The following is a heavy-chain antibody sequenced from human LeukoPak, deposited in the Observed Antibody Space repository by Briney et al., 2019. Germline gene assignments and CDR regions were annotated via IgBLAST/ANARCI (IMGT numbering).Heavy chain of an antibody. D-gene: IGHD6-19*01. V-gene: IGHV4-59*01. Sequence: PSETLSLTCTVSGGSITSYYWNWIRQPPGKGLEWIGYICYSGSTNYNPSLKSRVTLSVDTSKNQFSLNLTSVTAADTAVYYCARDDSSGWYGAGYFDYWGQGTLVTVSS. CDR3: ARDDSSGWYGAGYFDY. CDR1: GGSITSYY. J-gene: IGHJ4*02. CDR2: ICYSGST.